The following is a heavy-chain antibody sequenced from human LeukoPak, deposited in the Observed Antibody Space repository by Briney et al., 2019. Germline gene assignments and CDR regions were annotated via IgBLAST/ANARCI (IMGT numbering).Heavy chain of an antibody. CDR2: VYYTGST. D-gene: IGHD3-10*01. J-gene: IGHJ3*02. CDR3: ARDSPIWFGDFLSSDAFDI. Sequence: SETLSLTCTVSGGSIRGSSHYWGWIRLSPGMGLEWIGNVYYTGSTYYNPSLESRVTISVDTSKNQFSLKLTSVTAADTAIYYCARDSPIWFGDFLSSDAFDIWGQGTVVTVSS. V-gene: IGHV4-39*07. CDR1: GGSIRGSSHY.